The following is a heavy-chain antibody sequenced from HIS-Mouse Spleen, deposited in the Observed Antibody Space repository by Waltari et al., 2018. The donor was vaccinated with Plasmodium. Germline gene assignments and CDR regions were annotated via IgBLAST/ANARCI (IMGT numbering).Heavy chain of an antibody. CDR2: IYSGGST. D-gene: IGHD1-26*01. CDR3: ATPRVGGSYFDY. V-gene: IGHV3-66*01. CDR1: GFTFRRNY. J-gene: IGHJ4*02. Sequence: EVQLVESGGGLVEPGGSLRLSCEASGFTFRRNYMSWVRQAPGKGLEWVSVIYSGGSTYYADSVKGRFTISRDNSKNTLYLQMNSLRAEDTAVYYCATPRVGGSYFDYWGQGTLVTVSS.